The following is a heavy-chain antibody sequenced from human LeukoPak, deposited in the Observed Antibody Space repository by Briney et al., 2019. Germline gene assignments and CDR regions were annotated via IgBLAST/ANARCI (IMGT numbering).Heavy chain of an antibody. CDR2: IDSDGKST. CDR3: VRDKEVVTGIGWFDP. V-gene: IGHV3-74*01. Sequence: GGSLRLSCAASGFTFSNYWMHWVRQAPGKGLVWVSRIDSDGKSTNYADSVKGRFTISRDNAKNTLYLQMNSLRVEDTAVYYCVRDKEVVTGIGWFDPWGQGTLVTLST. D-gene: IGHD2-21*02. CDR1: GFTFSNYW. J-gene: IGHJ5*02.